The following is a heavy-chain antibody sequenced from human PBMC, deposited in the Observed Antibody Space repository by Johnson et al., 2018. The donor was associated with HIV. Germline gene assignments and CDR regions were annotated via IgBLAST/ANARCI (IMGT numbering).Heavy chain of an antibody. V-gene: IGHV3-23*04. D-gene: IGHD3-3*01. Sequence: VQLVESGGGLVQPGGSLRLSCAASGFTFSSYGMSWVRQAPGKGLEWVSAISGSGDNTYYADSVKGRFTISRDRSQNTVYLQMNSLRAEDTAVYYCARVGGTFWRDLAFGIWGQGTMVTVSS. CDR1: GFTFSSYG. J-gene: IGHJ3*02. CDR2: ISGSGDNT. CDR3: ARVGGTFWRDLAFGI.